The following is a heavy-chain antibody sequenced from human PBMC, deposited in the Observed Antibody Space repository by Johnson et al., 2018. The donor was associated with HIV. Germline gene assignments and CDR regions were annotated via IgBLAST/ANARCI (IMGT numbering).Heavy chain of an antibody. CDR1: GFIFRNYA. CDR3: AKVGSGSYLGAFHI. J-gene: IGHJ3*02. Sequence: QVQLVESGGGVVQPGRSLRLSCVASGFIFRNYAIHLVRQAPGKGLEWVAVISYDGSNKYYADSVKGRFTISRDNSKNTLYLQMNSLRAEDTAVYYCAKVGSGSYLGAFHIWGQGTMVTVSS. D-gene: IGHD1-26*01. CDR2: ISYDGSNK. V-gene: IGHV3-30*18.